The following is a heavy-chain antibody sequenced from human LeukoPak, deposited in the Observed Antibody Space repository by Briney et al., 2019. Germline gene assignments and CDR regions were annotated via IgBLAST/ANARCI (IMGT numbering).Heavy chain of an antibody. Sequence: GGSLRLSCAASGFTFSSYAMHWVRQAPGKGLEWVAVISYDGSNKYYADSVKGRFTISRDNSKNTLYLQMNSLRAEDTAVYYCAKGGVWLQLQGGFDYWGQGTLVTVSS. D-gene: IGHD5-24*01. J-gene: IGHJ4*02. CDR1: GFTFSSYA. CDR2: ISYDGSNK. V-gene: IGHV3-30*04. CDR3: AKGGVWLQLQGGFDY.